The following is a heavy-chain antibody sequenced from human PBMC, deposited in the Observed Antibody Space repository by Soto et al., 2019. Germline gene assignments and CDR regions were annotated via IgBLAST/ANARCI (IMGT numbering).Heavy chain of an antibody. Sequence: EVQLVESGGVSVQPGGSLRLSCTASGFTLSNYWMHWVRQAPGKGLVWVSRINTDGSTTTYADSVKGRFTISRDNAKNTLYLQMNSLRDEDKAVYYCVRIRRGGGYTFGHWGQGTLVTVSS. CDR1: GFTLSNYW. D-gene: IGHD1-1*01. CDR2: INTDGSTT. V-gene: IGHV3-74*01. J-gene: IGHJ4*02. CDR3: VRIRRGGGYTFGH.